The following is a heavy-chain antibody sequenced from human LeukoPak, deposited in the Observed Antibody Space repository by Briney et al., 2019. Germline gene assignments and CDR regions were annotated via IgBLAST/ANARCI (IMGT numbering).Heavy chain of an antibody. Sequence: SETLSLTCTVSGGSISSSSYYWGWIRQPPGKGLEWTGRIFYNGTTYSHPSLKTRAPISVATSKNHFSLTPSSVTAAHTAAFYCARVLRIFDRVTVAGSKFDPWGQGTLVTVSS. CDR1: GGSISSSSYY. CDR3: ARVLRIFDRVTVAGSKFDP. CDR2: IFYNGTT. J-gene: IGHJ5*02. D-gene: IGHD6-19*01. V-gene: IGHV4-39*02.